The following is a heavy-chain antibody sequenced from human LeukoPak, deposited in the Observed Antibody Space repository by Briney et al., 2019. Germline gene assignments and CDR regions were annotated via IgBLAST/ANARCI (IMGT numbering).Heavy chain of an antibody. J-gene: IGHJ4*02. V-gene: IGHV1-2*02. D-gene: IGHD6-13*01. CDR1: AYTFTGYN. CDR2: INPNSGGT. CDR3: ARGDTSGYSSSWCLGY. Sequence: ASVTVSFTASAYTFTGYNMHWVRQAPGQGLEWMGWINPNSGGTNYAQKFQGRVTMTRDTPISTAYMELSRLRSDDTAVYYCARGDTSGYSSSWCLGYWGQGTLVTVSS.